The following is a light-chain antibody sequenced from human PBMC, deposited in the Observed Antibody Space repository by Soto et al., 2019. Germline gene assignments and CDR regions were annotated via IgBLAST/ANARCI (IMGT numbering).Light chain of an antibody. Sequence: DIQMTQSPSSVSASVGDRVTITCRASQGISSWLAWYQQKPGKAPKLLIYAASSLQSGVLSRFSGSGSGTDFALTITSLPPEDFATFFGQQSNSFPLLTFGGGTKVEIK. J-gene: IGKJ4*01. CDR3: QQSNSFPLLT. CDR2: AAS. CDR1: QGISSW. V-gene: IGKV1-12*01.